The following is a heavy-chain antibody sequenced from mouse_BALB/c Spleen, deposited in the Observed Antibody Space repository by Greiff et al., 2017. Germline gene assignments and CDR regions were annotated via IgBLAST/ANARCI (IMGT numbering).Heavy chain of an antibody. CDR3: ARRRPGYWYFDV. J-gene: IGHJ1*01. Sequence: VQLVESGPELVKPGASVKISCKASGYAFSSSWMNWVKQRPGQGLEWIGRIYPGDGDTNYNGKFKGKATLTADKSSSTAYMQLSSLTSVDSAVYFCARRRPGYWYFDVWGAGTTVTVSS. V-gene: IGHV1-82*01. CDR1: GYAFSSSW. CDR2: IYPGDGDT.